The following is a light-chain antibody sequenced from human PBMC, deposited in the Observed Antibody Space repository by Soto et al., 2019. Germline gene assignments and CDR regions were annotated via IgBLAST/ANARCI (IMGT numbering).Light chain of an antibody. J-gene: IGKJ1*01. CDR1: QTISSW. Sequence: DIQMTKSPPTLSGSVGERVTITCRASQTISSWLAWYQQKPGKAPKLLIYKASTLKSGVPSRFSGSGSGTEFTLTISSLQPDDFATYYCQHYNSYSEAFGQGTKVDI. CDR2: KAS. CDR3: QHYNSYSEA. V-gene: IGKV1-5*03.